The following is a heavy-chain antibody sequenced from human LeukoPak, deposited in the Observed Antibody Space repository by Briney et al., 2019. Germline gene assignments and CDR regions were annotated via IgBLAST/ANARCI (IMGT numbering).Heavy chain of an antibody. CDR2: IYHSGST. Sequence: PSETLSLTCTVSGYSISSGYYWGWIRQPPGKGLEWIGSIYHSGSTYYNPSLKSRVTISVDTSKNQFSLKLSSVTAADTAVYYCARSKYEYDILTGYYWGIPEYYFDYWGQGTLVTVSS. CDR3: ARSKYEYDILTGYYWGIPEYYFDY. J-gene: IGHJ4*02. CDR1: GYSISSGYY. D-gene: IGHD3-9*01. V-gene: IGHV4-38-2*02.